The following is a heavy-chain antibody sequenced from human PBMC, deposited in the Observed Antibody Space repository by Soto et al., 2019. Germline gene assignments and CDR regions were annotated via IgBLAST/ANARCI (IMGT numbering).Heavy chain of an antibody. Sequence: GGSLRLSCAASGFTFSSYAMSWVRQAPGKGLEWVSAISGSGGSTYYADSVKGRFTISRDISKNTLYLQMNSLRAEDTAVYYCAKGTDIVVVEYYFDYWGQGTLVTVSS. CDR1: GFTFSSYA. V-gene: IGHV3-23*01. J-gene: IGHJ4*02. CDR2: ISGSGGST. D-gene: IGHD2-2*01. CDR3: AKGTDIVVVEYYFDY.